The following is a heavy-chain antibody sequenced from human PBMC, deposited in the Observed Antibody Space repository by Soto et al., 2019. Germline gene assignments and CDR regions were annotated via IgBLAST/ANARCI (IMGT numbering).Heavy chain of an antibody. Sequence: GGFLRLSCAASGFTFSNAWMSWVRQAPGKGLEWVGRIKSKTDGGTTDYAAPVKGRFTISRDDSKNTLYLQMNSLKTEDTAVYYCTTTGAGTWPIDYWGQGTLVTVSS. J-gene: IGHJ4*02. V-gene: IGHV3-15*01. CDR3: TTTGAGTWPIDY. D-gene: IGHD6-19*01. CDR2: IKSKTDGGTT. CDR1: GFTFSNAW.